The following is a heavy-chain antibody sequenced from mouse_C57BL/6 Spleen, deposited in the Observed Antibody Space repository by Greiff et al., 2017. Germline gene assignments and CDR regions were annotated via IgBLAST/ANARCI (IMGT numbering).Heavy chain of an antibody. CDR3: ARLGDYDDFDY. CDR1: GYAFSSSW. D-gene: IGHD2-4*01. V-gene: IGHV1-82*01. J-gene: IGHJ2*01. CDR2: IYPGDGDT. Sequence: VKVVESGPELVKPGASVKISCKASGYAFSSSWMNWVKQRPGKGLEWIGRIYPGDGDTNYNGKFKGKATLTADKSSSTAYMQLSSLTSEDSAVYFCARLGDYDDFDYWGQGTTLTVSS.